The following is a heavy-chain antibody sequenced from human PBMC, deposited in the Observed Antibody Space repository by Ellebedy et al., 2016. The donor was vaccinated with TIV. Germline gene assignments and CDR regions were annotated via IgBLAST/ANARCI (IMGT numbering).Heavy chain of an antibody. V-gene: IGHV4-34*01. CDR1: GGFFSGYY. CDR3: ARFTDWLDAFDI. D-gene: IGHD3-9*01. J-gene: IGHJ3*02. Sequence: MPSETLSLTCGVHGGFFSGYYWSWIRQPPGKGLAWIGEISHRGSTKYNPSLKSRATISVDTSKNQLSLKLSSVTAADTAVYYCARFTDWLDAFDIWGQGTMVTVSS. CDR2: ISHRGST.